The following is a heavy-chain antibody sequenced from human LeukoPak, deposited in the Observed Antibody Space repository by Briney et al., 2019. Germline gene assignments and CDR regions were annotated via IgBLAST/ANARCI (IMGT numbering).Heavy chain of an antibody. J-gene: IGHJ4*02. CDR2: IYYSGST. CDR1: GGSISSYY. D-gene: IGHD3-22*01. V-gene: IGHV4-59*12. Sequence: PSETLSLTCTVPGGSISSYYWSWIRQPPGKGLEWIGYIYYSGSTNYNPSLKSRVTISVDTSKNQFSLKLSSVTAADTAVYYCARVGQEDYYDSSGPREIVYYFDYWGQGTLVTVSS. CDR3: ARVGQEDYYDSSGPREIVYYFDY.